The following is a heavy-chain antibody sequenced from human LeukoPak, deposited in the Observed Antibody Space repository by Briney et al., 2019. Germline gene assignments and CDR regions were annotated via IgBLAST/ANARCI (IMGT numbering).Heavy chain of an antibody. CDR3: AREIEEAFDI. V-gene: IGHV3-21*01. J-gene: IGHJ3*02. Sequence: GGSLRLSCAASGFSFSTYSMNWARQAPGKGLEWVSSISSSGSYKYYADSVKGRFTISRDNVKNSLYLQMNSLGDEDTAVYYCAREIEEAFDIWGQGTMVTVSS. CDR2: ISSSGSYK. CDR1: GFSFSTYS.